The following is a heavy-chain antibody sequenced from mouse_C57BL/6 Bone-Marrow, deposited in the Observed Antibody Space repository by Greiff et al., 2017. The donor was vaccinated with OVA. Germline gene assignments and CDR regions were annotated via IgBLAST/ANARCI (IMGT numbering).Heavy chain of an antibody. Sequence: QVQLQQSGPGLVQPSQSLSITCTASGFSLTSYGVHWVRQSPGQGLEWLGVIWRGGSTAYNAAFISRLSISKDKSKSQVFFKMSSLQADDTAIYYCASPLSYDWYFDVWGTGTTVTVSS. V-gene: IGHV2-2*01. J-gene: IGHJ1*03. CDR3: ASPLSYDWYFDV. CDR2: IWRGGST. CDR1: GFSLTSYG. D-gene: IGHD1-1*01.